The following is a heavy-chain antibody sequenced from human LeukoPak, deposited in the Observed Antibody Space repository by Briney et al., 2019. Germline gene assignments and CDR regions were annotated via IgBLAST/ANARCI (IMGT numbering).Heavy chain of an antibody. CDR1: GYTFTSYA. D-gene: IGHD6-19*01. J-gene: IGHJ3*02. V-gene: IGHV1-3*01. Sequence: ASARVSCKASGYTFTSYAMHWVRQAPGQRLEWMGWINAGNGNTKYSQKFQGRVTITRDTSASTAYMELSSLRSEDTAVYYCARVRQWLNAFDIWGQGTMVTVSS. CDR3: ARVRQWLNAFDI. CDR2: INAGNGNT.